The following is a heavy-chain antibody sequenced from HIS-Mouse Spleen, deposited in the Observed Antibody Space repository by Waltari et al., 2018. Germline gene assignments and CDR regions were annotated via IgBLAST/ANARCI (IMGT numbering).Heavy chain of an antibody. CDR2: INPSGGST. D-gene: IGHD6-13*01. CDR1: GYTFTSYY. J-gene: IGHJ3*02. Sequence: QVQLVQSGAEVKKPGASVKVSCKASGYTFTSYYMHWVRQAPGQGLEWMGIINPSGGSTSYAQKFQGRGTMTRDTSTSTVYMELSSLRSEDTAVYYCARAARGSGIAAAGSVLRAFDIWGQGTMVTVSS. V-gene: IGHV1-46*01. CDR3: ARAARGSGIAAAGSVLRAFDI.